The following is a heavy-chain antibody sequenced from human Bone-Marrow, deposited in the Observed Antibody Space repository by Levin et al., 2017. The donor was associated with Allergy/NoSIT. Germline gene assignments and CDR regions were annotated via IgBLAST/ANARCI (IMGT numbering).Heavy chain of an antibody. CDR2: ISYDGSNK. CDR1: GFTFSSYG. D-gene: IGHD3-9*01. Sequence: SCAASGFTFSSYGMHWVRQAPGKGLEWVAVISYDGSNKYYADSVKGRFTISRDNSKNTLYLQMNSLRAEDTAVYYCAKDFGHLLGELRYFDWLYDAFDIWGQGTMVTVSS. V-gene: IGHV3-30*18. CDR3: AKDFGHLLGELRYFDWLYDAFDI. J-gene: IGHJ3*02.